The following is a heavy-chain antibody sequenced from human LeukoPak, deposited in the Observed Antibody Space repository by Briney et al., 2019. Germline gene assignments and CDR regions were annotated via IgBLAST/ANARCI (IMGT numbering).Heavy chain of an antibody. D-gene: IGHD2/OR15-2a*01. CDR3: ALLSGGTFGY. CDR2: ISNGGDP. V-gene: IGHV3-53*01. J-gene: IGHJ4*02. CDR1: GFVVTANY. Sequence: GGSLRLSCAASGFVVTANYLAWARQAPGKGLEWVSTISNGGDPFYGDSVKGRSTISRDESTNTFSLQLDSLGVEDMGVYYCALLSGGTFGYWGQGTQVTVAS.